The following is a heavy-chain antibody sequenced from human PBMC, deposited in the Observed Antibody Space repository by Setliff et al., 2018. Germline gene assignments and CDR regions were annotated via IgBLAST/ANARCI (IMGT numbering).Heavy chain of an antibody. V-gene: IGHV4-59*11. CDR3: ARQGTPGTNYGNWFDP. J-gene: IGHJ5*02. CDR1: IPSINGPY. CDR2: IPHTGST. Sequence: SETLSLTCPVSIPSINGPYWSWVRQSPGKGLEWIGYIPHTGSTNYNPSLESRVTILIDKSKTHTSETQFSLKLTSVQFTLKLTSVTAADAAVYFCARQGTPGTNYGNWFDPWGKGALVTVSS. D-gene: IGHD2-8*01.